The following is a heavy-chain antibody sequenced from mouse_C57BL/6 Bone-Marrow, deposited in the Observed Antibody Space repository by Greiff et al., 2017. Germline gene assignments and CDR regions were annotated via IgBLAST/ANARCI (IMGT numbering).Heavy chain of an antibody. CDR3: QATFDY. CDR1: GYTFTDYY. Sequence: EVQLQQSGPELVKPGASVKISCKASGYTFTDYYMNWVKQSHGKSLEWIGDINPNNGGTSYNQKFKGKATLTVDKSSSTAYMELRSLTSEDSAVSGAQATFDYWGQGTTLTVSS. V-gene: IGHV1-26*01. D-gene: IGHD3-2*02. CDR2: INPNNGGT. J-gene: IGHJ2*01.